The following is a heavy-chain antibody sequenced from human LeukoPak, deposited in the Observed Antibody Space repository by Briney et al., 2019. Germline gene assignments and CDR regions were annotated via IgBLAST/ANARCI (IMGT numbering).Heavy chain of an antibody. CDR2: IRYDGSNK. V-gene: IGHV3-30*02. D-gene: IGHD6-19*01. Sequence: GGSLRLSCAASGFTFSPYAMHWVRQALGKGLEWVAFIRYDGSNKYYADSVKGRFTISRDNSKNTLYLQMNSLRAEDTAIYYCAKDQSSGWYGLYFFDYWGQGTLVTVSS. CDR1: GFTFSPYA. J-gene: IGHJ4*02. CDR3: AKDQSSGWYGLYFFDY.